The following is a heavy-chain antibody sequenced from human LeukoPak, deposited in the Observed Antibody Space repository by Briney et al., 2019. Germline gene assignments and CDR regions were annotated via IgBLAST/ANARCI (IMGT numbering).Heavy chain of an antibody. CDR2: IYHSGRT. V-gene: IGHV4-38-2*02. J-gene: IGHJ4*02. Sequence: PSETLSLTCTVSGYSISSGYYWGWIRQPPGKGLEWIGSIYHSGRTNYNPSPKSRLTISVDTSKNQFSLKLSSVTAADTAVYYCATTQWELHGGFDYWGQGNLVTVSS. D-gene: IGHD1-26*01. CDR3: ATTQWELHGGFDY. CDR1: GYSISSGYY.